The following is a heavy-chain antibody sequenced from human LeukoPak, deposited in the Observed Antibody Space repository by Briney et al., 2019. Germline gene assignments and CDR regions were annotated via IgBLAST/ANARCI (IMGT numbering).Heavy chain of an antibody. V-gene: IGHV4-39*07. D-gene: IGHD6-13*01. J-gene: IGHJ4*02. Sequence: SETLSLTCTVPGGSISSSSYYWGWIRQPPGKGLEWIGSIYYSGSTYYNPSLRSRVTISVDTSKNQFSLKLSSVTAADTAVYYCARDRIAAAGFDYWGQGTLVTVSS. CDR1: GGSISSSSYY. CDR3: ARDRIAAAGFDY. CDR2: IYYSGST.